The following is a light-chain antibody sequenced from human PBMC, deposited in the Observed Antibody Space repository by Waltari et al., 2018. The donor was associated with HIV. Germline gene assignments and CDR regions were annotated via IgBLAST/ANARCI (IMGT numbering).Light chain of an antibody. CDR1: KHKVWGYYL. J-gene: IGLJ2*01. CDR2: GGH. CDR3: CSYTGTNPFLL. V-gene: IGLV2-23*03. Sequence: SSLTPPASLSGSPGPAGTIPCPWTKHKVWGYYLVPWYQQPPSLTPKGLIYGGHQRPSGVSSRFSGSKAGNTASLTISGLQAEDEANYYCCSYTGTNPFLLFGGGTKLTVL.